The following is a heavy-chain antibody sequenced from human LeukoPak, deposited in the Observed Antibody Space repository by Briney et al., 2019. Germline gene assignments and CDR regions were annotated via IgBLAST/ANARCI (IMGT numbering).Heavy chain of an antibody. CDR3: AREKAAAVTDY. J-gene: IGHJ4*02. CDR1: GGSISSYY. D-gene: IGHD6-13*01. Sequence: PSETLSLTCTVSGGSISSYYWSWIRQPAGKGLEWIGHIHTSGNTNYNPSLKSRVTMSVDTSKNQFSLKLSSVTAADTAVYYCAREKAAAVTDYWGQGTLVTVSS. V-gene: IGHV4-4*07. CDR2: IHTSGNT.